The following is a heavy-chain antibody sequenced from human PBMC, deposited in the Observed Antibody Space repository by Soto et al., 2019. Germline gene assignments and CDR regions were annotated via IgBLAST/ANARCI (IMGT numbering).Heavy chain of an antibody. CDR1: GYTFSTSG. Sequence: ASVKVSCKTSGYTFSTSGISWVRQAPGQGLEWVGWIRPDNGNRKSAQRLQGRVTLTTDTSASTAYMELRSLTSDDTAVYYCARDGHGSGSQAVDYWGQGTLVTVSS. J-gene: IGHJ4*02. D-gene: IGHD3-10*01. V-gene: IGHV1-18*01. CDR3: ARDGHGSGSQAVDY. CDR2: IRPDNGNR.